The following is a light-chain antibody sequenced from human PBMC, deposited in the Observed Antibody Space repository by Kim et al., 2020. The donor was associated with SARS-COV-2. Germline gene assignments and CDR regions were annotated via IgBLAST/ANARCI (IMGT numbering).Light chain of an antibody. CDR2: DAS. V-gene: IGKV3-11*01. CDR1: QSVRSK. CDR3: QQRDNWPIT. Sequence: LSPGERATLSCRASQSVRSKLAWYQQKPGQAPRSLIYDASNRATGIPARCGGRGSGTGFTLTISSLEPEDFAVYYCQQRDNWPITFGPGTKVDIK. J-gene: IGKJ3*01.